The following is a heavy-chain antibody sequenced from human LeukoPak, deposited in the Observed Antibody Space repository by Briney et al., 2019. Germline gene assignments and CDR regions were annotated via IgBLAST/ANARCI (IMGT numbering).Heavy chain of an antibody. CDR2: INQDSSER. CDR1: GITNYW. CDR3: ATDLNWVAY. D-gene: IGHD3-16*01. V-gene: IGHV3-7*01. Sequence: GESLRLSCVGSGITNYWMTWVRQAPGKGLESVANINQDSSERYYLDSVKGRFTISRDNTKSSLFLQMNSLRVEDTAIYYCATDLNWVAYWGQGARVTVSS. J-gene: IGHJ4*02.